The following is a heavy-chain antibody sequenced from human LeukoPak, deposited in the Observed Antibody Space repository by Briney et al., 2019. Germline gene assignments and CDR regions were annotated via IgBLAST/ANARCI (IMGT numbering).Heavy chain of an antibody. J-gene: IGHJ4*02. D-gene: IGHD4-23*01. Sequence: PGGSLRLSCAASGFTLITYSMNWVRQAPGKGLEWVSSISSSSGYIYYADSVKGRFTISRDNAKNSLYLQMNSLRAEDTAVYYCARAQRGGNSMAGLDYWSQGTLVTVSS. CDR2: ISSSSGYI. V-gene: IGHV3-21*01. CDR3: ARAQRGGNSMAGLDY. CDR1: GFTLITYS.